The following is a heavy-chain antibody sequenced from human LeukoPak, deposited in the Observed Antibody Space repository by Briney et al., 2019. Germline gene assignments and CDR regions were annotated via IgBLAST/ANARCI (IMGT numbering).Heavy chain of an antibody. V-gene: IGHV1-2*02. CDR2: INPNSGGT. J-gene: IGHJ4*02. CDR3: ARDGAARPEYDY. D-gene: IGHD6-6*01. Sequence: SVKVSCKASGYTFTRYYMHWVRQPPGQGLEWMGWINPNSGGTNYAQKFPGRVTMTRDTSISTAYMELSRLRSDDTAVYYCARDGAARPEYDYWGQGTLVTVSS. CDR1: GYTFTRYY.